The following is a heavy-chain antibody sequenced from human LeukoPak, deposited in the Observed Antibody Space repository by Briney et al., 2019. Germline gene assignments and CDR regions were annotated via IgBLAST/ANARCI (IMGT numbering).Heavy chain of an antibody. V-gene: IGHV1-24*01. J-gene: IGHJ4*02. CDR1: GYTLTELS. D-gene: IGHD3-10*01. CDR2: FDPEDGET. CDR3: ATVGMVRGVIPYYFDY. Sequence: ASVKVSCKVSGYTLTELSMHWVRQAPGKGLEWMGGFDPEDGETIYAQKFQGRVTMTEDTSTDTAYMELSSLRSEDTAVYYCATVGMVRGVIPYYFDYWGQGTLVTVSS.